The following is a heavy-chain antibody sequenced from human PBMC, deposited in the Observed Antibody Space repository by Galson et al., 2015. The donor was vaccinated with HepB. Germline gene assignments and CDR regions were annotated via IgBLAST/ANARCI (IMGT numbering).Heavy chain of an antibody. Sequence: SLRLSCAASGFAFSTYRMTWVRQAPGKGLEWVANIKQDESDKNYVDSVKGRFTISRDNAKNSLYLQMKSLRAEDTAVYYCARGASNSFDYWGQGTLVTVSS. CDR2: IKQDESDK. CDR3: ARGASNSFDY. D-gene: IGHD4-11*01. J-gene: IGHJ4*02. V-gene: IGHV3-7*04. CDR1: GFAFSTYR.